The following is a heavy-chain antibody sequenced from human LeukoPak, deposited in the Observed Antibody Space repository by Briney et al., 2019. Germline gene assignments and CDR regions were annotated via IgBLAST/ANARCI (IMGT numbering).Heavy chain of an antibody. D-gene: IGHD1-26*01. CDR3: AKARGGTYQTYFFDY. J-gene: IGHJ4*02. CDR2: SGSSGDI. V-gene: IGHV3-23*01. CDR1: GFTFSNYA. Sequence: GGSLRLSCVASGFTFSNYAVNWVRQAPGKGLEWVSLSGSSGDIYYVDSVKGRFTISRDNSKNTLYLQMNSLRAEDTAVYYCAKARGGTYQTYFFDYWGQGTLVTVSS.